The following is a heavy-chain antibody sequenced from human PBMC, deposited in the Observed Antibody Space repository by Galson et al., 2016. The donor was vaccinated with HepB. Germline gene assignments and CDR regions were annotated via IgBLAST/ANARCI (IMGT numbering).Heavy chain of an antibody. Sequence: SLRLSCAASGFSFSTSWMSWVRQTPGKGLEWVANTNDDAKEKYNVDSVKGRLTISRNNAENTLYLQMNSLRAGDTAVYYCVRGAARPGDWYFDLWGRGTLVTVSS. D-gene: IGHD6-6*01. CDR2: TNDDAKEK. CDR1: GFSFSTSW. CDR3: VRGAARPGDWYFDL. J-gene: IGHJ2*01. V-gene: IGHV3-7*01.